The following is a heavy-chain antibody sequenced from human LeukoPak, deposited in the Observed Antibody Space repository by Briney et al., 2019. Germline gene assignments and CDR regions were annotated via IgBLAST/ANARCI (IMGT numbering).Heavy chain of an antibody. D-gene: IGHD6-19*01. J-gene: IGHJ4*02. CDR3: ARMARGTAVAGNFDY. Sequence: GASVKVSCKASGYTFTGYYMHWVRQAPGQGLEWMGWIDPNSGGTNYAQKLQGRVTMTTDTSTSTAYMELRSLRSDDTAVYYCARMARGTAVAGNFDYWGQGTLVTVSS. V-gene: IGHV1-2*02. CDR2: IDPNSGGT. CDR1: GYTFTGYY.